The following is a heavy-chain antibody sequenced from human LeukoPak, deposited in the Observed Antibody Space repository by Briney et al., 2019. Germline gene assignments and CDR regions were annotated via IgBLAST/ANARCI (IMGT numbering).Heavy chain of an antibody. CDR1: GYTFNSYA. CDR3: ATDPLYGLGTNAFDV. D-gene: IGHD3-10*01. V-gene: IGHV1-18*01. Sequence: GASVKVSCKASGYTFNSYAINWVRQTPGQGLEWLSWINAYNGATKYAQDFQGRATMTTDTSASSAFLELTGLRSDDTAVYYCATDPLYGLGTNAFDVWGQGTKVIVSS. CDR2: INAYNGAT. J-gene: IGHJ3*01.